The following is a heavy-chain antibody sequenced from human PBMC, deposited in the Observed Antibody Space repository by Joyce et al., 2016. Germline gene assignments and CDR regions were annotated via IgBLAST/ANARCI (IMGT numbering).Heavy chain of an antibody. D-gene: IGHD3-16*01. CDR1: GSTFSSSS. CDR3: ARGGISYYYAMDV. CDR2: ISGTSYYI. Sequence: QLVESGGGVVKPGGSLRLSCEASGSTFSSSSMSWFRQAPGKGLEWVAAISGTSYYIFHAETVRGRFTVSRDNAKKTLYLQMNSLRAEDSAVFYCARGGISYYYAMDVRGQGTTVTVSS. V-gene: IGHV3-21*01. J-gene: IGHJ6*02.